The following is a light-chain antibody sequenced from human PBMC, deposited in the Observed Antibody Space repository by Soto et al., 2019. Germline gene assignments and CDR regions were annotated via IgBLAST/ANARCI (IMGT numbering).Light chain of an antibody. V-gene: IGLV2-14*01. Sequence: QSALAQPASVSGSPGQSITISCTGSFSDIAVFNYVSWYQQYPGRAPKLLIYQVTSRASGVSHRFSGSKSGNTASLTISGLQSEDEAQYYCNSYSSTNFYVFGTGTKVTVL. J-gene: IGLJ1*01. CDR3: NSYSSTNFYV. CDR1: FSDIAVFNY. CDR2: QVT.